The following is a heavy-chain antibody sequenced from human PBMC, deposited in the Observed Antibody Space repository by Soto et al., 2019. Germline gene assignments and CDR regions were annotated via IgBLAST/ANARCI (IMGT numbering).Heavy chain of an antibody. V-gene: IGHV3-43*01. Sequence: GGSQRLSCAASGFNIDDYTMHWVRKATGKGLEWVSLISWDGGSTYYADSVKGRFTISRDNSKNSLYLQMNSLRTEDTALYYCAKGQRWEPLWFDPWGQGTLVTVSS. CDR1: GFNIDDYT. D-gene: IGHD1-26*01. CDR2: ISWDGGST. CDR3: AKGQRWEPLWFDP. J-gene: IGHJ5*02.